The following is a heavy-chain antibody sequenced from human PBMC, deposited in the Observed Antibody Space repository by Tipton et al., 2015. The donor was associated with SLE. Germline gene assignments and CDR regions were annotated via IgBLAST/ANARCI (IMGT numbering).Heavy chain of an antibody. J-gene: IGHJ5*02. CDR3: ARLRQYYDSSGYLNWFDP. CDR2: IYPGDSDT. CDR1: GYSFTSYW. V-gene: IGHV5-51*01. D-gene: IGHD3-22*01. Sequence: QSGAEVKKPGESLKISCKGSGYSFTSYWIGWVRQMPGKGLEWMGIIYPGDSDTRYSPSFQGQVTISADKSISTAYLQWSSLKASDTAMYYWARLRQYYDSSGYLNWFDPWGQGTLVTVSS.